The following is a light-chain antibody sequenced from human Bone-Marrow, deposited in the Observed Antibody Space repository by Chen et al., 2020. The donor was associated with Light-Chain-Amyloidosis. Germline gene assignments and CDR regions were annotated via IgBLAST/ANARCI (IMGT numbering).Light chain of an antibody. CDR3: QSYQGSSQGV. J-gene: IGLJ3*02. CDR2: EDD. CDR1: SGSIATNY. Sequence: NFMMTQPHSVSQSPGKTVIISCTRRSGSIATNYVQWYQQRPGSSPTTVIYEDDQRPSGVPDRFSGSIDRSSNSASLTISGLKTEDEADYYCQSYQGSSQGVFGGGTKLTVL. V-gene: IGLV6-57*01.